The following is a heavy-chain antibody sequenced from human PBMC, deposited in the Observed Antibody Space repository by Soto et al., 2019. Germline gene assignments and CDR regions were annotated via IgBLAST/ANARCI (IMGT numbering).Heavy chain of an antibody. J-gene: IGHJ6*02. CDR1: GYRFETYA. Sequence: GASVEVSCKSSGYRFETYARNWVREAPGQGLEWMGWTSSYNIDTFYADKFQDRASMTTETSTGTAYIELRFLSSDDTAVYYCARGHGVIIGAMDVWDQVTAVTVSS. CDR2: TSSYNIDT. CDR3: ARGHGVIIGAMDV. V-gene: IGHV1-18*01. D-gene: IGHD3-3*01.